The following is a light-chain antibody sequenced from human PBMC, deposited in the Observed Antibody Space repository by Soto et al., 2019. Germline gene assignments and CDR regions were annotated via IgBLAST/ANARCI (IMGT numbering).Light chain of an antibody. CDR1: SSDVGGYNY. V-gene: IGLV2-14*01. Sequence: HSVLTQPASVSGSPGQSITISCTGTSSDVGGYNYVSWYQQHPGKVPKLILYEVSNRPSGVSNRFSGSKSGNTASLAISGLQAEDEADYYCSSYTTSSTQVFGGGTKLTVL. J-gene: IGLJ3*02. CDR3: SSYTTSSTQV. CDR2: EVS.